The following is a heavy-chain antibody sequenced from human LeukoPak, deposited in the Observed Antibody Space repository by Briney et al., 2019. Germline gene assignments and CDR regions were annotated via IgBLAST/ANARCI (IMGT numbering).Heavy chain of an antibody. CDR2: FDPEDGET. Sequence: ASVKVSCKVSGYTLTELSMHWVRQAPGKGLEWMRGFDPEDGETIYAQKFQGRVTMTEDTSTDTAYMELSSLRSEDTAVYFCARDGGSFSYNMDVWGQGTTVTVSS. CDR1: GYTLTELS. D-gene: IGHD1-26*01. J-gene: IGHJ6*02. V-gene: IGHV1-24*01. CDR3: ARDGGSFSYNMDV.